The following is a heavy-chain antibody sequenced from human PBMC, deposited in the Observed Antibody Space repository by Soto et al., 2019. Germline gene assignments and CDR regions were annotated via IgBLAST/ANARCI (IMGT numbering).Heavy chain of an antibody. CDR1: GFTFSSYA. D-gene: IGHD4-17*01. Sequence: QVQLVESGGGVVQPGRSLRLSCAASGFTFSSYAMHWVRQAPGKGLEWVAVISYAGSNKYYADSVKGRFTISRDNSKNTLYLQMNSLRAEDTAVYYCASQLPNYGYYYGMDVWGQGTTVTVSS. CDR3: ASQLPNYGYYYGMDV. CDR2: ISYAGSNK. V-gene: IGHV3-30-3*01. J-gene: IGHJ6*02.